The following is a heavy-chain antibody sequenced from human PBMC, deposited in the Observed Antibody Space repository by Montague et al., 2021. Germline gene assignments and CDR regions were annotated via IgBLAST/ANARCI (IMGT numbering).Heavy chain of an antibody. CDR1: GGSFSGYY. D-gene: IGHD2-21*02. CDR3: ARRGVVTGWFDP. Sequence: SETLSLTCTVYGGSFSGYYWSWIRQSPGKGLEWIGEINHSGSTNYNLSLKSRVTISVDTSKNQFSLKLSSVTAADTAVYYCARRGVVTGWFDPWGQGTLVTVSS. CDR2: INHSGST. V-gene: IGHV4-34*01. J-gene: IGHJ5*02.